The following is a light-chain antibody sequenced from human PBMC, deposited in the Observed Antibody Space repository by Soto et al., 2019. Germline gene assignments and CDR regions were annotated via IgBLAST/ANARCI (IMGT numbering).Light chain of an antibody. CDR3: SSYTSSSTLVV. CDR1: SSDVGGYNY. CDR2: EVS. Sequence: QSALTQPASVSGSPGQSVTISCTGTSSDVGGYNYVSWYQQHPGKAPKRMIYEVSNRPSGVSNRFSGSKSGNTASLTISGLQAEDEADYYCSSYTSSSTLVVFGTGTKLTVL. V-gene: IGLV2-14*01. J-gene: IGLJ1*01.